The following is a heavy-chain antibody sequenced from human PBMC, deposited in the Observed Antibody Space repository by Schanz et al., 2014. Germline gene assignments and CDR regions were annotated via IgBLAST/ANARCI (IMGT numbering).Heavy chain of an antibody. V-gene: IGHV1-69*04. D-gene: IGHD4-17*01. CDR1: GGTFSSYA. CDR3: ATLDYADSVS. CDR2: IIPILGME. J-gene: IGHJ5*02. Sequence: QVQLVQSGAEVKKPGSSVKVSCKASGGTFSSYAFSWVRQAPGQGLEWMGKIIPILGMENYAQKFQGRVTITAEKSTPTAYMELNSLNSDDTAVYYCATLDYADSVSWGQGTLVTVSS.